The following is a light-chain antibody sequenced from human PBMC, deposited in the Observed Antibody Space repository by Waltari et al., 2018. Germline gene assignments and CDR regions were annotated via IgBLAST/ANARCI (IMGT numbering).Light chain of an antibody. CDR3: QQYNNWPLA. Sequence: EIVMTQSPDTLSVSPGERATLPCRASQSVSSNLAWYQQKPSQAPRLLIYGASTRATGIPARFSGSGSGTEFTLTISSMQSEDFAVYYCQQYNNWPLAFGGGTEVEIK. V-gene: IGKV3-15*01. J-gene: IGKJ4*01. CDR2: GAS. CDR1: QSVSSN.